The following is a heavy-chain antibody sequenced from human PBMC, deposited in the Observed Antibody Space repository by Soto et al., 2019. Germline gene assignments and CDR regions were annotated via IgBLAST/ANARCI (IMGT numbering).Heavy chain of an antibody. J-gene: IGHJ4*02. V-gene: IGHV3-74*01. CDR3: ARGGGSGYFHY. Sequence: GGSLRLSCAASGFTFSSYWMHWVRQAPGKGLVWVSRINSDGSSTSYADSVKGRFTISRDNAKNTLYLQMNSLRAEDTAVYYCARGGGSGYFHYWGQGTLVTRLL. D-gene: IGHD3-22*01. CDR1: GFTFSSYW. CDR2: INSDGSST.